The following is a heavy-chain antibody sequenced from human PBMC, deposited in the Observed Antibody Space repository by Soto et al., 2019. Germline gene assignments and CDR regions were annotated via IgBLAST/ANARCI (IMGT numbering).Heavy chain of an antibody. CDR2: IWYDGSVI. V-gene: IGHV3-30*19. J-gene: IGHJ4*02. CDR1: GITFNRNG. Sequence: QEQLVESGGGVVQPGRSLRLSCAASGITFNRNGMHWVRQAPGKGLEWVAVIWYDGSVIYYADSVKGRFTISRDKSKNMVYLQLNNLRDEDTAVFYCVRSRSGAVPDSFAYWGQGTLVTVAS. CDR3: VRSRSGAVPDSFAY. D-gene: IGHD3-3*01.